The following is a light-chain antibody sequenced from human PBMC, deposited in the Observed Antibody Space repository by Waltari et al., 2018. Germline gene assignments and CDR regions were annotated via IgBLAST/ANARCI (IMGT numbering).Light chain of an antibody. V-gene: IGKV1-39*01. J-gene: IGKJ3*01. CDR1: QSISTF. Sequence: DNQMTQSPSSLSASVGDRVTITCRASQSISTFLNWYQQKEGRAPKLLIDAASTLQRGCPSRFSGSGAGSDFTLTISSLQPEDSATYHCQESVSTPKGTFGPGTKVEIK. CDR3: QESVSTPKGT. CDR2: AAS.